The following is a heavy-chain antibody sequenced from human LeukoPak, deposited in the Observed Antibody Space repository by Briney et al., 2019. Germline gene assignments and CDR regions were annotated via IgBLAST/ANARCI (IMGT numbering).Heavy chain of an antibody. V-gene: IGHV4-59*01. CDR2: IYYSGST. D-gene: IGHD3-16*02. CDR3: ARGAYYDYVWGSYRYYYYMDV. Sequence: SETLSLTCTVSGGSISSYYWSWIRQPPGKGLEWIGYIYYSGSTSYNPSLKSRVTISVDTSKNQFPLKLSSVTAADTAVYYCARGAYYDYVWGSYRYYYYMDVWGKGTTVTVSS. J-gene: IGHJ6*03. CDR1: GGSISSYY.